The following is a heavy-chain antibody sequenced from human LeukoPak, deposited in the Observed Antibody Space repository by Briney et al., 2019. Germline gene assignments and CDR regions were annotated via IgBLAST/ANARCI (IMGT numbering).Heavy chain of an antibody. D-gene: IGHD1-26*01. J-gene: IGHJ3*02. CDR1: GFTFSTYS. V-gene: IGHV3-21*01. Sequence: GGSLRLSCAASGFTFSTYSMNWVRQAPGKGLEWVSSISSSSNYIYYADSVKGRFTISRDNAKNSLYLQMNSLRAEDTAVYYCARRELIDAFDIWGQGTMVTVSS. CDR2: ISSSSNYI. CDR3: ARRELIDAFDI.